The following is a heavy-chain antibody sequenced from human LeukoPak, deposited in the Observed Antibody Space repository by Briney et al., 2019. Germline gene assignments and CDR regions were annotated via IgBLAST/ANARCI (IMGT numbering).Heavy chain of an antibody. J-gene: IGHJ2*01. CDR1: GXSISSYY. Sequence: PSETLSLTCTVSGXSISSYYWSWIRQPPGKGLEWIGYIYYSGSTNYNPSLKSRVTISVDTSKNQFSLKLSSVTAADTAVYYCARDTGDLWYFDLWGRGTLVTVSS. CDR2: IYYSGST. V-gene: IGHV4-59*01. CDR3: ARDTGDLWYFDL. D-gene: IGHD7-27*01.